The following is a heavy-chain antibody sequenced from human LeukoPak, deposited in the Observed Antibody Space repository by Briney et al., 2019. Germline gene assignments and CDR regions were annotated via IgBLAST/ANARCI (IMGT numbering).Heavy chain of an antibody. V-gene: IGHV3-48*04. CDR2: ISSSSSTI. J-gene: IGHJ4*02. Sequence: SGGSLRLSCAASGFTFSSYSMNWVRQAPGKGLEWVSYISSSSSTIYYADSVKGRFTISRDNAKNALYLQMNGLRAEDTAVYYCARGVSTGVDYFDYWGQGTLVTVSS. CDR3: ARGVSTGVDYFDY. CDR1: GFTFSSYS. D-gene: IGHD1-1*01.